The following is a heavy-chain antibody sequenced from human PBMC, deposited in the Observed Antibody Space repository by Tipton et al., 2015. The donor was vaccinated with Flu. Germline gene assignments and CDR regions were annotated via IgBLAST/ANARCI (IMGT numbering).Heavy chain of an antibody. CDR2: IYTSGST. J-gene: IGHJ4*02. D-gene: IGHD4-17*01. Sequence: TLSLTCTVSGGSISSGSYYWSWTRQPAGKGLEWIGRIYTSGSTNYNPPLKSRVTISVDTSKNQFSLKLSSVTAADTAVYYCASRLNGDVDYWGQGTLVTVSS. V-gene: IGHV4-61*02. CDR3: ASRLNGDVDY. CDR1: GGSISSGSYY.